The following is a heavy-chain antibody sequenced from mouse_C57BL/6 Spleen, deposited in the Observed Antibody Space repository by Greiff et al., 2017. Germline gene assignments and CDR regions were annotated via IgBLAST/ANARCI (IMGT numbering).Heavy chain of an antibody. CDR3: ARSGFYYGTGSWFAY. J-gene: IGHJ3*01. V-gene: IGHV1-69*01. Sequence: QVQLQQSVAELVMPGASVKLSCKASGYTFTSYWMHWVKQRPGQGLEWIGEIDPSDSYTNYNQKFKGKSTLTVDKSSSTAYMQLSSLTSEDSAVYYCARSGFYYGTGSWFAYWGQGTLVTVSA. CDR1: GYTFTSYW. CDR2: IDPSDSYT. D-gene: IGHD2-1*01.